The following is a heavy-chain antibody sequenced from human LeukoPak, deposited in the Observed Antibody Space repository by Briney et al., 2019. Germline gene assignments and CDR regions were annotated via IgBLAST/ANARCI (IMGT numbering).Heavy chain of an antibody. CDR3: ARVLRGYRSGSWFDP. D-gene: IGHD5-18*01. J-gene: IGHJ5*02. CDR1: GFTFSSYW. V-gene: IGHV3-7*01. CDR2: IKQDGSEK. Sequence: PGGSLRLSCAASGFTFSSYWMSWVRQAPGNGLEWVANIKQDGSEKYYVDSVKGRFTISRDNAKNSLYLQMNSLRAEDTAVYYCARVLRGYRSGSWFDPWGQGTLVTVSS.